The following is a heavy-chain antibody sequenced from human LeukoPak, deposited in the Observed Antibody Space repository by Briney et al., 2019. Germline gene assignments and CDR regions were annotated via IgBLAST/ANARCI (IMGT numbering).Heavy chain of an antibody. Sequence: ASVKVSCKASGYAFINYGISWVRQAPGQGLEWMGMIYPRDGSTSYAQKFQGRVTVTRGTSTSTVHMELSGLRSEDTAVYYCARDQEGFDYWGQGTLVTVSS. CDR1: GYAFINYG. CDR3: ARDQEGFDY. J-gene: IGHJ4*02. V-gene: IGHV1-46*01. CDR2: IYPRDGST.